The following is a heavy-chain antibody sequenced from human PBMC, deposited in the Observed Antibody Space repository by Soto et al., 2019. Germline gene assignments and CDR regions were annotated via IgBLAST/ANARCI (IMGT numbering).Heavy chain of an antibody. V-gene: IGHV3-30-3*01. J-gene: IGHJ4*02. D-gene: IGHD2-15*01. Sequence: LRLSCAASGFTFSSYAMHWVRQAPGKGLEWVAVISYDGSNKYYADSVKGRFTISRDNSKNTLYLQMNSLRAEDTAVYYCARDSRRQLMATATYYFDYWGQGTLVTVSS. CDR3: ARDSRRQLMATATYYFDY. CDR1: GFTFSSYA. CDR2: ISYDGSNK.